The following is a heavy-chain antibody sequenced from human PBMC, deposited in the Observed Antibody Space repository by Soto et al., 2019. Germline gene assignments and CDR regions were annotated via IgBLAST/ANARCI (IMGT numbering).Heavy chain of an antibody. V-gene: IGHV1-69*02. CDR2: IIPILGIA. CDR3: AFVVVVVPALAYFMH. Sequence: QVQLVQSGAEVKKPGSSVKVSCKASGGTFSSYTISWVRQAPGQGLEWMGRIIPILGIANYAQKFQGRVTISADKSTSTAYMGLSSLRSEDTAVDYCAFVVVVVPALAYFMHWGQGTLVTVSS. CDR1: GGTFSSYT. J-gene: IGHJ1*01. D-gene: IGHD2-15*01.